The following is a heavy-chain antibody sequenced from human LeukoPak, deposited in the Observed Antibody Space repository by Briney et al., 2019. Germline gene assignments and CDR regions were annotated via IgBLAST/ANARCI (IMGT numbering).Heavy chain of an antibody. CDR1: GGSISSSSYY. D-gene: IGHD3-22*01. Sequence: SETLSLTCTVSGGSISSSSYYWGWIRQPPGKGLEWIGSIYYSGSTYYNPSLKSRVTISVDTSKSQFSLKLSSVTAADTAVYYCASFYDSSGYPDGYWGQGTLVTVSS. J-gene: IGHJ4*02. V-gene: IGHV4-39*01. CDR3: ASFYDSSGYPDGY. CDR2: IYYSGST.